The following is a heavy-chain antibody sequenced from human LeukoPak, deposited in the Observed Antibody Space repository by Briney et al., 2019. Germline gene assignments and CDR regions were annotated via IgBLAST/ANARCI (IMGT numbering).Heavy chain of an antibody. J-gene: IGHJ4*02. D-gene: IGHD6-13*01. V-gene: IGHV3-15*01. Sequence: GGSLRLSCTVSGFTFSNAYMSWVRHSPGEGVEWVGRIKSKVDGGTTDYAAPVKGRFTLSRDDSRNTLSLQMNSLKTEDTGLYYCTTDAGYSSRWYNYWGQGTLVTVSS. CDR2: IKSKVDGGTT. CDR1: GFTFSNAY. CDR3: TTDAGYSSRWYNY.